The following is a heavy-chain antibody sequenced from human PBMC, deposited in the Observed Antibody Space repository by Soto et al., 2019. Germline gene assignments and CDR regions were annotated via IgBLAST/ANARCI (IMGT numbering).Heavy chain of an antibody. CDR1: GYSFTTFG. D-gene: IGHD2-2*01. V-gene: IGHV1-18*01. CDR3: AREYGSCNTCYAPDH. CDR2: SSTYNGDT. Sequence: QVQLVQSGPEVKQPGASVKVSCKASGYSFTTFGVSWVRQAPGQGLEWMGWSSTYNGDTKYAQKFQARVTMTTDSSTSTAYMEVGSLRSDDTAVYYGAREYGSCNTCYAPDHWGQGTLVTVSS. J-gene: IGHJ5*02.